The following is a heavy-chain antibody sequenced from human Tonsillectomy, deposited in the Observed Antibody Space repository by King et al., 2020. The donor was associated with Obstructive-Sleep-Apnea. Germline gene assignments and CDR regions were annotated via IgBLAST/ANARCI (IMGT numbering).Heavy chain of an antibody. CDR2: IKQDGSER. CDR1: GFTFSSHW. V-gene: IGHV3-7*01. Sequence: VQLVESGGGLVQPGGSLRLSCAASGFTFSSHWMSWVRQAPGKGLEWVANIKQDGSERYYVDSVKGRFTISRDNAKNSLYLQMNSLRAEETAVYYCAREEGGTAEQLDSYYYYGMDVWGQGTTVTVSS. D-gene: IGHD6-13*01. CDR3: AREEGGTAEQLDSYYYYGMDV. J-gene: IGHJ6*02.